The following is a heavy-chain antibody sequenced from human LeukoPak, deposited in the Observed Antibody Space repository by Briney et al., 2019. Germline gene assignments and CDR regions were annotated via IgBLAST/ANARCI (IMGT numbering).Heavy chain of an antibody. J-gene: IGHJ4*02. CDR2: ISGSGGST. CDR1: GFTFSSYA. Sequence: GGSLRLSCAASGFTFSSYAMSWVRQAPGKGLEWVSAISGSGGSTYYADFVKGRFTISRDNSKNPLYLQMNSLRAEDTAVYYCAKDLGIAVADHNFGYWGQGTLVTVSS. D-gene: IGHD6-19*01. CDR3: AKDLGIAVADHNFGY. V-gene: IGHV3-23*01.